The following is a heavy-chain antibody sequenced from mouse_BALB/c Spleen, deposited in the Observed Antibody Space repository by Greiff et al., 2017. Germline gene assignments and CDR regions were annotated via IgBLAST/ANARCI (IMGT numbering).Heavy chain of an antibody. V-gene: IGHV5-6-4*01. CDR2: ISSGGSYT. CDR1: GFTFSSYT. Sequence: EVQRVESGGGLVKPGGSLKLSCAASGFTFSSYTMSWVRQTPEKRLEWVATISSGGSYTYYPDSVKGRFTISRDNAKNTLYLQMSSLKSEDTAMYYCTRDLTTVVATSYWYFDVWGAGTTVTVSS. D-gene: IGHD1-1*01. J-gene: IGHJ1*01. CDR3: TRDLTTVVATSYWYFDV.